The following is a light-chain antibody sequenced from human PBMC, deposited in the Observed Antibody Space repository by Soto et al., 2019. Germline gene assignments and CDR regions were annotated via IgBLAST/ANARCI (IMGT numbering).Light chain of an antibody. Sequence: EIVLTQSPGTLSLSPGERASLSCRASQSVSSNYLAWYQQKPGQAPRLLIYGASTRATGIPARFSGSGSGTDFTLTISSLQSEDFVVYYCQQYNSWPLTFGQGTKVELK. CDR1: QSVSSN. V-gene: IGKV3-15*01. CDR3: QQYNSWPLT. CDR2: GAS. J-gene: IGKJ1*01.